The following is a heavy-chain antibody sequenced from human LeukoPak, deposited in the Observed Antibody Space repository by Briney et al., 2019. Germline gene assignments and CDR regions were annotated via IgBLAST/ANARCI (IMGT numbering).Heavy chain of an antibody. CDR1: GYVFPGYY. CDR2: INSDGGRT. CDR3: AREKGYYDRSGYYYGEGAFDY. D-gene: IGHD3-22*01. Sequence: ASVKVSCKASGYVFPGYYIHWVRQAPGQGLEWMGRINSDGGRTNFARRFQGRVTMTRDTSINTAYMELNSLRSDDTAVYYCAREKGYYDRSGYYYGEGAFDYWGQGTLVTVSS. J-gene: IGHJ4*02. V-gene: IGHV1-2*06.